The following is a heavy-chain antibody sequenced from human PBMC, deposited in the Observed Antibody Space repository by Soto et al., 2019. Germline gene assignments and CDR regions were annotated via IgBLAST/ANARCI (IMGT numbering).Heavy chain of an antibody. J-gene: IGHJ3*02. CDR3: ARGGGTTYYDFWSGQRLAAFDI. D-gene: IGHD3-3*01. CDR2: ISSSSSTI. CDR1: GFTFSSYS. Sequence: EVQLVESGGGLVQPGGSLRLSCAASGFTFSSYSMNWVRQAPGKGLEWVSYISSSSSTIYYADSVKGRFTISRDNAKNSLYLQMNSLRAEDTAVYYCARGGGTTYYDFWSGQRLAAFDIWDQGTMVTVSS. V-gene: IGHV3-48*01.